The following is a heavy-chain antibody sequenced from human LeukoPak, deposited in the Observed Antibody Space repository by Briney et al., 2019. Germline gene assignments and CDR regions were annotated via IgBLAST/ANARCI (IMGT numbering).Heavy chain of an antibody. CDR2: INPNSGGI. CDR1: GHTFTGYY. CDR3: ARERGRIAAAGHNGFDP. V-gene: IGHV1-2*02. Sequence: ASVKVSCKASGHTFTGYYMNWVRQAPGQGLEWMGWINPNSGGINYAQKFQHRVAMTRYTSISTAYMELSRLRSDDTAVYYCARERGRIAAAGHNGFDPWGQGTLVTVSS. D-gene: IGHD6-13*01. J-gene: IGHJ5*02.